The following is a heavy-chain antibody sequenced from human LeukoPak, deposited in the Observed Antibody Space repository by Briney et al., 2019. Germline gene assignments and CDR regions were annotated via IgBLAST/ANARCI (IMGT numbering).Heavy chain of an antibody. J-gene: IGHJ4*02. Sequence: GGSLRLSCAASLFTFSSYAMSWVRRAPGKGLEWVSAISGSGGSTYYADSVKGRFTISRDNSKNTLYLQMNSLRAEDTAVYYCAKGSSSYGYFDYWGQGTLVTVSS. CDR1: LFTFSSYA. CDR3: AKGSSSYGYFDY. CDR2: ISGSGGST. V-gene: IGHV3-23*01. D-gene: IGHD6-13*01.